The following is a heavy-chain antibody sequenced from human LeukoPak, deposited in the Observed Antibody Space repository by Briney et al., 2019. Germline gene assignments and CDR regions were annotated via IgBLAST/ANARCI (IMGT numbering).Heavy chain of an antibody. CDR1: GFTFSDYY. V-gene: IGHV3-23*01. J-gene: IGHJ2*01. CDR2: ITGTSGST. CDR3: AKDHRGDYGYWYFDL. D-gene: IGHD4-17*01. Sequence: PGGSLRLSCAASGFTFSDYYMSWIRQAPGKGLEWVSSITGTSGSTYYADPVKGRFTISRDNSRTTLYLQMNSLRAEDTAVYYFAKDHRGDYGYWYFDLWGRGTLVTVSS.